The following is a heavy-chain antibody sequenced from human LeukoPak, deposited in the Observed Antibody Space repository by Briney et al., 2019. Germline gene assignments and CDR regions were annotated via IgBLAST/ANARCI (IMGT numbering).Heavy chain of an antibody. Sequence: ASVKVSFKASGYTFTSYDINWVRQATGQGLEGMGGMNPNSGNTGYAQKFQGRVTITMNTSISTAYMELSSLRSEDTAVYYFARGAASRSGGYWGQGTLVTVSS. CDR1: GYTFTSYD. CDR2: MNPNSGNT. CDR3: ARGAASRSGGY. D-gene: IGHD2-15*01. V-gene: IGHV1-8*02. J-gene: IGHJ4*02.